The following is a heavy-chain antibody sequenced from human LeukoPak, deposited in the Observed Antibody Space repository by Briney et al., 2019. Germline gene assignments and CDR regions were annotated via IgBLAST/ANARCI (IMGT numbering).Heavy chain of an antibody. CDR1: GFTFSDYY. V-gene: IGHV3-11*01. CDR2: ISSSGSTI. D-gene: IGHD3-16*01. CDR3: ARGSRGEDRRDPYYYYGMDV. J-gene: IGHJ6*02. Sequence: GGSLRLSCAASGFTFSDYYMSWIRQAPGKGLEWVSYISSSGSTIYYADSVKGRFTISRDNAKNSLYLQMNSLRAEDTAVYYCARGSRGEDRRDPYYYYGMDVWGQGTTVTVSS.